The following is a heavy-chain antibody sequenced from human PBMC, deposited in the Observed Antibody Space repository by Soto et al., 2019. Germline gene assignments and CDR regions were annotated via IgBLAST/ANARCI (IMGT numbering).Heavy chain of an antibody. CDR3: AKDHLTTTVTTVGY. CDR1: GFTFSNYG. V-gene: IGHV3-30*18. D-gene: IGHD4-17*01. Sequence: QVQLVESGGGVVQPGRSLRLSCAASGFTFSNYGMRWVRQAPGKGLEWVAVISYHGSDKYYADSVKGRFTISRDNSKNTLYLQMDSLRAEDTAVYYCAKDHLTTTVTTVGYWGQGTLVTVSS. J-gene: IGHJ4*02. CDR2: ISYHGSDK.